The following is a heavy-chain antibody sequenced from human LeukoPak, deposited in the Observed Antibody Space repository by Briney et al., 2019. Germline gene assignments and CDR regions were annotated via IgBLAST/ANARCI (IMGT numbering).Heavy chain of an antibody. Sequence: SETLSLTCAVYGGSFSGYYWSWIRQPPGKGLEWIGEINHSGSTNYNPSLKSRVTISVDTSKNQFSLKLSSVTAADTAVYYCARRGSGGIGYWGQGTLVTVSS. J-gene: IGHJ4*02. V-gene: IGHV4-34*01. CDR3: ARRGSGGIGY. CDR1: GGSFSGYY. CDR2: INHSGST. D-gene: IGHD3-16*01.